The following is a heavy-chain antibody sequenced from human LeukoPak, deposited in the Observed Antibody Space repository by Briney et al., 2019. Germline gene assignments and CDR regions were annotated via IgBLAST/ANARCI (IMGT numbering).Heavy chain of an antibody. V-gene: IGHV1-58*01. CDR1: GFTFTSSA. Sequence: GTSVKVSCKASGFTFTSSAVQWVRQARGQRLEWIGWIVVGSGNTNYAQKFQERVTITRDMSTSTAYMELSSLRSEGTAVYYCAADLSLTVLRFLEWLPIDYWGQGTLVTVSS. CDR2: IVVGSGNT. D-gene: IGHD3-3*01. J-gene: IGHJ4*02. CDR3: AADLSLTVLRFLEWLPIDY.